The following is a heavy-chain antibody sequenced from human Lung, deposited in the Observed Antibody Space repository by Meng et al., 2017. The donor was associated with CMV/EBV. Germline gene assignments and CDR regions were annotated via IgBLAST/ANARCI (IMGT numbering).Heavy chain of an antibody. CDR2: IRSDGHQT. J-gene: IGHJ4*02. D-gene: IGHD3-22*01. CDR3: AKDLVDYYFDA. CDR1: GFTFNTYG. V-gene: IGHV3-30*02. Sequence: GGSLRLSCIASGFTFNTYGMHWVRQAPGKGLEWVAFIRSDGHQTYYADSVKGRFDVSRDNSKNTLYLRMTSLRAGDTAVYFCAKDLVDYYFDAWGQGTLVTVSS.